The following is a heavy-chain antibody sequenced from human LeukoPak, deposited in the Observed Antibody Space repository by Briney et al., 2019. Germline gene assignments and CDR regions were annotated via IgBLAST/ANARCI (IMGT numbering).Heavy chain of an antibody. D-gene: IGHD6-13*01. CDR2: MSPSSSDT. CDR3: ARGITAGFDY. Sequence: GASVKVSCKASGYTFTSYDINRVRQATGQGLEWMGWMSPSSSDTGYVQKFQGRVSMTWDTSISTAYMELTNLKSEDTAVYYCARGITAGFDYLGQGTLVTVSS. J-gene: IGHJ4*02. V-gene: IGHV1-8*01. CDR1: GYTFTSYD.